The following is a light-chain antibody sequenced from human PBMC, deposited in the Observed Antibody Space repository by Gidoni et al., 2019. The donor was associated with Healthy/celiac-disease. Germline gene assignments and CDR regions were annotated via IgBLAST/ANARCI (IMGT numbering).Light chain of an antibody. CDR1: QSVSSY. CDR2: AAS. Sequence: VLTQSPATLSLSPGERATRSCRASQSVSSYLALYQQKPGQPPRLLIYAASNRATGLPARFSGSGSGTDFTLTSSSLEPEYFAVYYCQQRSNWPPTFGQGTKVEIK. V-gene: IGKV3-11*01. J-gene: IGKJ1*01. CDR3: QQRSNWPPT.